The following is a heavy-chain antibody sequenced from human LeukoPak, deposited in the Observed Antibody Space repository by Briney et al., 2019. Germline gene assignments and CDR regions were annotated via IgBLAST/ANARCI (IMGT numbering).Heavy chain of an antibody. CDR3: AKDNGARTWDFQH. D-gene: IGHD3-10*01. CDR2: ISGSSSST. V-gene: IGHV3-23*01. J-gene: IGHJ1*01. Sequence: GGSLRLSCEASGFTFNNHGMSWVRQAPGKGLEWVSVISGSSSSTYYADSVKGRFTVSRDNSKNTLYLQMSSLRVEDTAVYYCAKDNGARTWDFQHWGQGTLITVSS. CDR1: GFTFNNHG.